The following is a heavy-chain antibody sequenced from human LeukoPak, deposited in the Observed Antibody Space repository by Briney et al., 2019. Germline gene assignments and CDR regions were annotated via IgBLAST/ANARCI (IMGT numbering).Heavy chain of an antibody. CDR2: IYNSGST. CDR1: GGSITTSY. Sequence: PSETLSLTCTVSGGSITTSYWSWIRQPPGKGLEWIGFIYNSGSTKYNPSLGSRGTISEDTAKNQFSLKPTSVTAADTAIYYCVRGGSVNPALIDYWGQGTLVTVS. D-gene: IGHD1-14*01. J-gene: IGHJ4*02. CDR3: VRGGSVNPALIDY. V-gene: IGHV4-59*01.